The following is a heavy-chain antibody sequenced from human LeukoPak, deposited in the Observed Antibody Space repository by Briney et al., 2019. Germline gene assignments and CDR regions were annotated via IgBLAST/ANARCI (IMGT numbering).Heavy chain of an antibody. D-gene: IGHD4-17*01. CDR1: GGSISSSSYY. Sequence: PSETLSLTCTVSGGSISSSSYYWGWIRQPPGKGLEWIGSIYYSGSTYYNPSLKSRVTISVDTSKNQFSLKLSSVTAADTAVYYCARDKGTDYGDRSNWFDPWGQGTLVTVSS. V-gene: IGHV4-39*07. CDR2: IYYSGST. J-gene: IGHJ5*02. CDR3: ARDKGTDYGDRSNWFDP.